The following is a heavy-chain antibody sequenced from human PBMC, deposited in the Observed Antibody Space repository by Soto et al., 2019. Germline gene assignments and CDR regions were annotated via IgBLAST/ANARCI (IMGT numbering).Heavy chain of an antibody. Sequence: QVQLVQSGAEVKKPGASMKVSCKASGFTFTSYGISWVRQAPGQGLEWMGWVSAYNGHTHYAQKLQGRVPMTTDTSTTTAYMELRSLRSDDTAVYYCSRGGSSWQPHEDYWGQGTLVTVSS. CDR2: VSAYNGHT. V-gene: IGHV1-18*01. J-gene: IGHJ4*02. CDR3: SRGGSSWQPHEDY. CDR1: GFTFTSYG. D-gene: IGHD6-13*01.